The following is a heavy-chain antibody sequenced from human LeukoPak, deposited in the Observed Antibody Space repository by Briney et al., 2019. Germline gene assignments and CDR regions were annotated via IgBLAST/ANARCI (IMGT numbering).Heavy chain of an antibody. V-gene: IGHV1-69*06. D-gene: IGHD1-14*01. J-gene: IGHJ6*04. CDR3: AKRDNVYYYYGMDV. CDR2: IIPIFGTA. CDR1: GGTFSSYA. Sequence: SVKVSCKASGGTFSSYAISWVRQAPGQGLEWMGGIIPIFGTANYAQKFQGRVTITADKSSSTAYMELSSLRSEDTAVYYCAKRDNVYYYYGMDVWGKETTVTVSS.